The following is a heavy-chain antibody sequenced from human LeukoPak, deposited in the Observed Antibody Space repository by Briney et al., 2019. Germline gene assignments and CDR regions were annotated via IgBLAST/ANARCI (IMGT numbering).Heavy chain of an antibody. CDR3: ARDSIAAAAPFDY. Sequence: SVKGRFTISRDSAKNSLYLQMNSLRAEDTAVYYCARDSIAAAAPFDYWGQGTLVTVPS. D-gene: IGHD6-13*01. J-gene: IGHJ4*02. V-gene: IGHV3-21*01.